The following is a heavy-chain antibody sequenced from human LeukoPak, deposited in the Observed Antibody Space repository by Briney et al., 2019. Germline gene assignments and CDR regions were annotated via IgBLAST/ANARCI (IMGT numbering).Heavy chain of an antibody. V-gene: IGHV3-23*01. Sequence: GESLRLSCAASGFTFSSYAMSWVRQPPGKGLEWVSAISGSGGSTYYADSVKGRFTISRDNSKNTLYLQMNSLRAEDTAVYYCAKRPGRSEQLFDYWGQGTLVTVSS. D-gene: IGHD5-18*01. CDR3: AKRPGRSEQLFDY. J-gene: IGHJ4*02. CDR1: GFTFSSYA. CDR2: ISGSGGST.